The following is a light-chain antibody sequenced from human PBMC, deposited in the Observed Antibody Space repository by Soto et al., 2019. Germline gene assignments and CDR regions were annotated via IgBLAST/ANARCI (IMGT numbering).Light chain of an antibody. CDR1: QSISSW. V-gene: IGKV1-5*03. CDR2: KAS. Sequence: DIQMTQSPSTLSASIGDRVTITCRASQSISSWLAWFQQKPRKAPKLLIYKASSLESGVPSRFSGTGSGTELTLTISSLQPDDFATYYCQQYNSYMWTFGQGTKVEIK. J-gene: IGKJ1*01. CDR3: QQYNSYMWT.